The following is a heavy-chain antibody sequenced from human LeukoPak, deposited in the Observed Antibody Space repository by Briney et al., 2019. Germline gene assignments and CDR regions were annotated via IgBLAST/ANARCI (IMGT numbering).Heavy chain of an antibody. CDR2: INPNSGGT. CDR1: GYTFTGYY. CDR3: ASDDILTGYYVY. J-gene: IGHJ4*02. Sequence: ASVKVSCKASGYTFTGYYMHWVRQAPGQGLEWMGWINPNSGGTNYAQKFQGRVTITADESTSTAYMELSSLRSEDTAVYYCASDDILTGYYVYWGQGTLVTVSS. D-gene: IGHD3-9*01. V-gene: IGHV1-2*02.